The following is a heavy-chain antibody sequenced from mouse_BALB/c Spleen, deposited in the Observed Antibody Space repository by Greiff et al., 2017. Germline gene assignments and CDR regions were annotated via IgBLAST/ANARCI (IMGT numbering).Heavy chain of an antibody. CDR3: ARLLYGSTLYWYFDV. CDR2: ISYSGST. J-gene: IGHJ1*01. CDR1: GYSITSDYA. V-gene: IGHV3-2*02. Sequence: EVKLVESGPGLVKPSQSLSLTCTVTGYSITSDYAWNWIRQFPGNKLEWMGYISYSGSTSYNPSLKSRISITRDTSKNQFFLQLNSVTTEDTATYYCARLLYGSTLYWYFDVWGAGTTVTVSS. D-gene: IGHD1-1*01.